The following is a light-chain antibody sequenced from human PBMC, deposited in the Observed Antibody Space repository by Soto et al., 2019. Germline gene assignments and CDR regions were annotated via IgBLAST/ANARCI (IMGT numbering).Light chain of an antibody. CDR3: QQYNNWPPWT. CDR2: DAS. Sequence: EIVMTQSPATQSVSPGGRRILYYXXSQSVSSNFAWYQQKPGQAPRLLIYDASTRATGIPARFSGSGSGTEFTLTISSLQSEDFAVYFCQQYNNWPPWTFGQGTKVDI. CDR1: QSVSSN. V-gene: IGKV3-15*01. J-gene: IGKJ1*01.